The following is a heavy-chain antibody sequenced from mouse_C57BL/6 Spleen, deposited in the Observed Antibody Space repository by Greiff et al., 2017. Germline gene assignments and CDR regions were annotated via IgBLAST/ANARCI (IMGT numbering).Heavy chain of an antibody. V-gene: IGHV7-3*01. CDR2: IRNKANGYTT. CDR1: GFTFTDYY. Sequence: EVHLVESGGGLVQPGGSLSLSCAASGFTFTDYYMSWVRQPPGKALEWLGFIRNKANGYTTEYSASVKGRFTISRDNSQSILYLQMNALRAEDSATYSFARYIGGLRPGDYCDYWGQGTTLTVSS. D-gene: IGHD2-2*01. CDR3: ARYIGGLRPGDYCDY. J-gene: IGHJ2*01.